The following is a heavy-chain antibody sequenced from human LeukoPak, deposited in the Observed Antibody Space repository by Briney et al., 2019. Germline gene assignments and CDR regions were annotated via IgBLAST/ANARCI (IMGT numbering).Heavy chain of an antibody. D-gene: IGHD5-18*01. CDR2: IRFDGSNQ. V-gene: IGHV3-30*02. CDR3: AKGYGESHFDS. Sequence: GGSLRLSCPASGFTFRSYGMHWVRQAPGKGLEWVAFIRFDGSNQYYADSVKGRFTISRDNSNNTLSLQMNTLRGDDTAVYFCAKGYGESHFDSWGQGTLVTVSS. J-gene: IGHJ4*02. CDR1: GFTFRSYG.